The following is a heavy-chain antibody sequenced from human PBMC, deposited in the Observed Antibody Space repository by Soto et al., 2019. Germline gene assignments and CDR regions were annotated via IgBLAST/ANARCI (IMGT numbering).Heavy chain of an antibody. CDR3: AREYYYDSSGYYYHSSYYYYGMDV. D-gene: IGHD3-22*01. Sequence: QVQLVESGGGVVQPGRSLRLSCAASGFTFSSYAMHWVRQAPGKGLEWVAVISYDGSNKYYADSVKGRFTISRDNSKNTLYLQMNSLRAEDTAVYYCAREYYYDSSGYYYHSSYYYYGMDVWGQETTVTVSS. V-gene: IGHV3-30-3*01. CDR2: ISYDGSNK. J-gene: IGHJ6*02. CDR1: GFTFSSYA.